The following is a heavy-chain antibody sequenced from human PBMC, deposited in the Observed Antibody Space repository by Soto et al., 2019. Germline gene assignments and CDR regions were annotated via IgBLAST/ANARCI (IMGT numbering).Heavy chain of an antibody. CDR3: ARVEWLDEYYFDY. J-gene: IGHJ4*02. CDR2: IYYSGST. D-gene: IGHD6-19*01. CDR1: GGSISSGDYY. V-gene: IGHV4-30-4*01. Sequence: QVQLQESGPGLVKPSQTLSLTCAVSGGSISSGDYYWSWIRQPPGKGLEWIGYIYYSGSTYYNPSLKSRVTISVDTSKNQFSLKLSSVTAADTAVYYCARVEWLDEYYFDYWGQGTLVTVSS.